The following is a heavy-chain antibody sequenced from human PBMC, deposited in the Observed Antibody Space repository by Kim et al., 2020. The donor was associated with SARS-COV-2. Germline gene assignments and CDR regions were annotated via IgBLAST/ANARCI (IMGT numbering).Heavy chain of an antibody. CDR1: GYTFTSYD. CDR3: ARGLYDSSGYYYDWAVRVFRYYYYGMDV. V-gene: IGHV1-8*01. CDR2: MNPNSGNT. Sequence: ASVKVSCKASGYTFTSYDINWVRQATGQGLEWMGWMNPNSGNTGYAQKFQGRVTMTRNTSISTAYMELSSLRSEDTAVYYCARGLYDSSGYYYDWAVRVFRYYYYGMDVWGQGTTVTVSS. J-gene: IGHJ6*02. D-gene: IGHD3-22*01.